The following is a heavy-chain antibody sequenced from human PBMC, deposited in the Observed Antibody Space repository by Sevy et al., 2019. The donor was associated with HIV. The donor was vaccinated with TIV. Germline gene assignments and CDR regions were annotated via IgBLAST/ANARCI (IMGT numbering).Heavy chain of an antibody. CDR2: IKQDGSEK. J-gene: IGHJ3*02. D-gene: IGHD5-18*01. V-gene: IGHV3-7*01. CDR3: ARERTAITAFDI. CDR1: RFTFSNFW. Sequence: GGSLRLSCAASRFTFSNFWMTWVRQAPGKGLEWVANIKQDGSEKYYVDSVRGRFTISRDNAKNSLYLQMNSLRAEDTAVYYCARERTAITAFDIWGQGTMVTVSS.